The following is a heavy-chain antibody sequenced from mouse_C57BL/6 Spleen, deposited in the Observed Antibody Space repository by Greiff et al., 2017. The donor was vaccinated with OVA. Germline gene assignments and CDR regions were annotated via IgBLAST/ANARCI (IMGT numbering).Heavy chain of an antibody. CDR3: ARSTYQGAMDY. D-gene: IGHD5-1*01. V-gene: IGHV1-64*01. CDR2: IHPNSGST. J-gene: IGHJ4*01. Sequence: QVQLQQPGAELVKPGASVKLSCKASGYTFTSYWMHWVKQRPGQGLEWIGMIHPNSGSTNYNEKFKSKATLTVDKSSSTAYMQLSSLTSEDSAVYYCARSTYQGAMDYWGQGTSVTVSS. CDR1: GYTFTSYW.